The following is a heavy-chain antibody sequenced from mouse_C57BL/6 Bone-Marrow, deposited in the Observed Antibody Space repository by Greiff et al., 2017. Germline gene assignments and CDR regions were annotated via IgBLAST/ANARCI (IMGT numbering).Heavy chain of an antibody. D-gene: IGHD2-3*01. CDR3: ARDGGYYVWYFDV. J-gene: IGHJ1*03. CDR1: GYAFTNYL. Sequence: QVLLQQSGAELVRPGTSVKVSCKASGYAFTNYLIAWVKQRPGQGLEWIGMINPGCGGTNYNEKFKGKATLTADKSSSTAYMQLSSLPSEASAIYFCARDGGYYVWYFDVWGTGTTVTVSS. CDR2: INPGCGGT. V-gene: IGHV1-54*01.